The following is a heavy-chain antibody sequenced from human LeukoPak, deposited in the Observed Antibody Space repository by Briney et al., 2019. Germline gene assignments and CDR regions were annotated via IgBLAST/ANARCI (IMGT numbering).Heavy chain of an antibody. CDR2: IGAAGAHT. Sequence: GGSLRLSCAASGFRFSYHDMHWLRQAPGKGLEFVSSIGAAGAHTFYADSVKGRFTISRDNFQSTMYLQMDGLRPEDSAVYYCARELGGTKTGGFDIWGQGTVVTVSS. V-gene: IGHV3-64*02. D-gene: IGHD1-14*01. J-gene: IGHJ3*02. CDR3: ARELGGTKTGGFDI. CDR1: GFRFSYHD.